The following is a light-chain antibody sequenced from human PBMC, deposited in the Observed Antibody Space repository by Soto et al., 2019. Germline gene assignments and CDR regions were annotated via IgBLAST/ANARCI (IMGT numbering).Light chain of an antibody. V-gene: IGLV2-14*03. CDR1: RSDIGRYTY. CDR2: DVS. J-gene: IGLJ1*01. CDR3: SSYTSSSALVV. Sequence: QSALTQPASVSGSPGQSITISCTGTRSDIGRYTYVSWYQQHPGKAPKLMIYDVSDRPSGVSNRFSGSKSGNTASLTISGLQTEDEADYYCSSYTSSSALVVFGTGTKLTVL.